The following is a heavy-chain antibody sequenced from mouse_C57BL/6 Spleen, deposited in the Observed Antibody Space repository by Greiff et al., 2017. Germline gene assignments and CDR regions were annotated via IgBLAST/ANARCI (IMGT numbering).Heavy chain of an antibody. CDR2: IYPGGGYT. CDR3: ARKDYYGSSAWFAY. D-gene: IGHD1-1*01. CDR1: GYTFTNYW. Sequence: QVQLQQSGAELVRPGTSVKMSCKASGYTFTNYWIGWAKQRPGHGLEWIGDIYPGGGYTNYTEKFKGKATLTADKSSSTAYMQFSSLTSEDSAIYYCARKDYYGSSAWFAYWGQGTLVTVSA. V-gene: IGHV1-63*01. J-gene: IGHJ3*01.